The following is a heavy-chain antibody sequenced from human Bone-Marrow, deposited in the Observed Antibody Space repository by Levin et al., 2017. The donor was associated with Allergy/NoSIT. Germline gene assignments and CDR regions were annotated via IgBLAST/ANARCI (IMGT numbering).Heavy chain of an antibody. CDR2: IYPGDSDT. D-gene: IGHD6-13*01. J-gene: IGHJ6*02. V-gene: IGHV5-51*01. Sequence: ASVKVSCKGSGYSFTSYWIGWVRQMPGKGLEWMGIIYPGDSDTRYSPSFQGQVTISADKSISTAYLQWSSLKASDTAMYYCARQTSIAAAGTGGMDVWGQGTTVTVSS. CDR3: ARQTSIAAAGTGGMDV. CDR1: GYSFTSYW.